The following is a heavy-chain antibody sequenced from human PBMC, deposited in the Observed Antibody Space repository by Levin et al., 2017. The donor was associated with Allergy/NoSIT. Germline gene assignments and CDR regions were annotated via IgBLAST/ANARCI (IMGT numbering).Heavy chain of an antibody. J-gene: IGHJ4*02. CDR2: IQYSGRT. V-gene: IGHV4-39*01. CDR3: ARHGYSRGWYFYFEY. CDR1: GGSISSGDYH. Sequence: SETLSLTCYVSGGSISSGDYHWGWIRQPPGKGLEWIGSIQYSGRTYYNPPLKSRVTMAVDTSNNQFSLKLRSVTAADTALYYCARHGYSRGWYFYFEYWGQGALVTVSS. D-gene: IGHD6-19*01.